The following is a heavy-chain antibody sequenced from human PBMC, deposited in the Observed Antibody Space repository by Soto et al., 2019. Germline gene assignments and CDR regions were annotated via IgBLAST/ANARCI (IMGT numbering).Heavy chain of an antibody. D-gene: IGHD3-3*01. Sequence: SETLSLTCTVSGGSISSYYWSWIRQPPGKGLEWIGYIYYSGSTNYNPSLKSRVTISVDTSKNQFSLKLSSVTAADTAVYYCARASYDFWSGYYISGLAPSYYFDYWGQGTLVTVSS. V-gene: IGHV4-59*01. J-gene: IGHJ4*02. CDR2: IYYSGST. CDR1: GGSISSYY. CDR3: ARASYDFWSGYYISGLAPSYYFDY.